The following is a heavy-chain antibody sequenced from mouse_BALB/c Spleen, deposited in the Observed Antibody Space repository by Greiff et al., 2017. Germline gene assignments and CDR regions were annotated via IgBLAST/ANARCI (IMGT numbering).Heavy chain of an antibody. V-gene: IGHV3-6*02. CDR3: ARGYARRFAY. J-gene: IGHJ3*01. Sequence: DVQLQESGPGLVKPSQSLSLTCSVTGYSITSGYYWNWIRQFPGNKLEWMGYISYDGSNNYNPSLKNRISITRDTSKNQFFLKLNSVTTEDTATYYCARGYARRFAYWGQGTLVTVSA. CDR2: ISYDGSN. CDR1: GYSITSGYY.